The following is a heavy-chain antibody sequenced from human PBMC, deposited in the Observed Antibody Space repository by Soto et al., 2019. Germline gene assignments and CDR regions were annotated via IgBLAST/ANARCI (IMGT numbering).Heavy chain of an antibody. V-gene: IGHV3-7*01. CDR3: ASSREYSSSTRYYYYYYMDV. CDR2: IKQDGSEK. Sequence: EVQLVESGGGLVQPGGSLRLSCAASGFTFSSYWMSWVRQAPGKGLEWVANIKQDGSEKYYVDSVKGRFTISRYNAKNSLYLQMNSLRAEDTAVYYCASSREYSSSTRYYYYYYMDVWGKGTTVTVSS. CDR1: GFTFSSYW. J-gene: IGHJ6*03. D-gene: IGHD6-6*01.